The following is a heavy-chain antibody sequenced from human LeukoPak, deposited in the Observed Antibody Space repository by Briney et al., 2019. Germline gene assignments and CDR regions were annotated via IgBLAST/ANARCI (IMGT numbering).Heavy chain of an antibody. CDR2: IFTSGST. D-gene: IGHD3-10*01. CDR1: GGSISRYY. CDR3: AREGTGSGTYFDF. V-gene: IGHV4-4*07. Sequence: SETLSLTCTVSGGSISRYYWSWIRQPAGKGLEWIGRIFTSGSTNYNPSLKSRVAMSVDTSKNQLQLYLKLNSVTAADTAVYYCAREGTGSGTYFDFWGQGTLVTVSS. J-gene: IGHJ4*02.